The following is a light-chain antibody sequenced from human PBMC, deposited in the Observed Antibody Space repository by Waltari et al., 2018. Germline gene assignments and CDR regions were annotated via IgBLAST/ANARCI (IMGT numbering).Light chain of an antibody. Sequence: DIVMTQSPDSLAVSLGERATINCKSSQSVLYSSNNKNYLAWYQQKPGQPPKLLIYWASTRESGVPDRFSGSGSGTDFTRSISSLQAEDVAVYYCQQYYSTPCTLGQGTKLEIK. CDR1: QSVLYSSNNKNY. CDR3: QQYYSTPCT. CDR2: WAS. J-gene: IGKJ2*02. V-gene: IGKV4-1*01.